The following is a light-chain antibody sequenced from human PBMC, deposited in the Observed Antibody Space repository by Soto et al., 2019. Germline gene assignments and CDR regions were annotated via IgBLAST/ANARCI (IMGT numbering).Light chain of an antibody. V-gene: IGKV3-20*01. Sequence: EIVLTQSPGTLSLSPGESATLSCRASQSLNSNFLAWYQQKPGQAPGLLVYAASSRATGIPDRFSGSASGTVFTLTISRLEPEDFAVYYCQQYDTSPPPYTFGQGTKLEIK. CDR2: AAS. CDR3: QQYDTSPPPYT. CDR1: QSLNSNF. J-gene: IGKJ2*01.